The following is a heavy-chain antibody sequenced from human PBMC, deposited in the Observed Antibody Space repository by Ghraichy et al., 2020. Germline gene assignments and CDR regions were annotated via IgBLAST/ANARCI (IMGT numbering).Heavy chain of an antibody. V-gene: IGHV3-30*18. D-gene: IGHD6-19*01. CDR2: ISNDGSNE. CDR1: GYTFSKYG. Sequence: GGSLRLSCAACGYTFSKYGMHWVRQAPGKGLEWVAVISNDGSNEYYADSVKGRFTISRDNSKNTLYLQMNSLRAEDTAVYYCSKDYRWIAVAGTWGYFDYWGQGTLVTVSS. J-gene: IGHJ4*02. CDR3: SKDYRWIAVAGTWGYFDY.